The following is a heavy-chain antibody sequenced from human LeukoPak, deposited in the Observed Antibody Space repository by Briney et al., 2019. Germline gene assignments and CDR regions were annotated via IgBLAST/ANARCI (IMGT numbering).Heavy chain of an antibody. V-gene: IGHV4-59*01. CDR1: GGSISNSY. Sequence: PSETLSLTCTVPGGSISNSYWSWIRQPPGKGLGWIGYIYNSGHTNYNPSLKSRVTISEDTSKNQLSLKLSSVTAADTAVYYCARAAVTTSRYFQHWGQGTLVTVSS. CDR2: IYNSGHT. J-gene: IGHJ1*01. D-gene: IGHD4-17*01. CDR3: ARAAVTTSRYFQH.